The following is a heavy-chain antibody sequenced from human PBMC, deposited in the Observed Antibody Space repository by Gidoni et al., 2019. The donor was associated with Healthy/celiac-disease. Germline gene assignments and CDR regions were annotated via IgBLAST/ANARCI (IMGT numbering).Heavy chain of an antibody. CDR3: ARHGGTLTIIDY. V-gene: IGHV4-39*01. CDR1: GGSISGSRHY. D-gene: IGHD1-1*01. Sequence: QLQLQESGPGLVKPSETLSLTCTVSGGSISGSRHYSGWIRQPPGKGLEWIGSIYNSGSTYYNPSVKSRVTISVDTAKNQFSLKLSSVTAADTAVYYCARHGGTLTIIDYWGQGTLVTVSS. J-gene: IGHJ4*02. CDR2: IYNSGST.